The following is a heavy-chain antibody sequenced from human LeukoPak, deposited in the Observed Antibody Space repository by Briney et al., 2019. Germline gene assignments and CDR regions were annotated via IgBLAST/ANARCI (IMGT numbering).Heavy chain of an antibody. CDR2: INHSGGT. CDR1: GGSFSGYY. V-gene: IGHV4-34*01. J-gene: IGHJ4*02. CDR3: ARGVILYDY. Sequence: SETLSLTCAVYGGSFSGYYWSWIRQPPGRGLEWIGEINHSGGTNYNPSLKSRVTISVDTSKNQFSLKLSSVTAADTAVYYCARGVILYDYWGQGTLVTVSS. D-gene: IGHD3-10*01.